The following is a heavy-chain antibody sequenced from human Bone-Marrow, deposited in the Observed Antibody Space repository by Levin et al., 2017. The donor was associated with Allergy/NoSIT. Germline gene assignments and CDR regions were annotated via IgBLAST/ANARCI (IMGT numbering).Heavy chain of an antibody. Sequence: PSETLSLTCSVSGGSVSSGNYYWTWIRQPPGKGLEWIGYIHRSGLTAYHPALESRVTISVDTSKNQFSLKQTSVTTGDTALYYCARGGPQNWVAFDFWGPGTMVTVSP. CDR1: GGSVSSGNYY. CDR2: IHRSGLT. CDR3: ARGGPQNWVAFDF. J-gene: IGHJ3*01. V-gene: IGHV4-61*01. D-gene: IGHD7-27*01.